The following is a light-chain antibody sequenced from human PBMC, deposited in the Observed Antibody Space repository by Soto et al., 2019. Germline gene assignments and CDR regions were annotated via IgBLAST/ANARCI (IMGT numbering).Light chain of an antibody. V-gene: IGLV2-8*01. J-gene: IGLJ2*01. CDR1: SSDVGGYNY. Sequence: QSALTQPPSASGSPGQSVTISCTGTSSDVGGYNYVSWYQLHPGKAPKIMIYEVSKRPSGVPDRFSASKSGNTASLTVSGLQTEDEAYYYCSSYAGNNNVVFGGGTKVTVL. CDR2: EVS. CDR3: SSYAGNNNVV.